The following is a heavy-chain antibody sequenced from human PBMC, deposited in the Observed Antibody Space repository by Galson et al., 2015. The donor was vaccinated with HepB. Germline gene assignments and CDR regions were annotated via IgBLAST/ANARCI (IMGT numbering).Heavy chain of an antibody. V-gene: IGHV3-23*01. CDR3: AKSYGLFDS. D-gene: IGHD5-18*01. CDR1: GFGFDTHA. J-gene: IGHJ5*01. CDR2: ISGNGDST. Sequence: SLRLSCAASGFGFDTHAMSWVRQAPGKGLEWISGISGNGDSTFYGDSVKGRFTVSRDNSKNILFPQMNSLRAEDTGLYFCAKSYGLFDSWGHGILVTVSS.